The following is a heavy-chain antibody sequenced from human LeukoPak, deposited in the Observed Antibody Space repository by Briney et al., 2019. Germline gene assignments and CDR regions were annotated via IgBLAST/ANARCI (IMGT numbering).Heavy chain of an antibody. V-gene: IGHV4-30-4*08. CDR1: GGSINSGDYD. CDR3: ARDSRTPRTGDYYFDY. J-gene: IGHJ4*02. D-gene: IGHD7-27*01. CDR2: IYYRGST. Sequence: SQTLSLTCTVSGGSINSGDYDWSWIRQPPGKGLEWIGYIYYRGSTYYNPSLKSRVAISVDTSKNQFSLKLSSVTAADTGVYYCARDSRTPRTGDYYFDYWGQGTLVTVSS.